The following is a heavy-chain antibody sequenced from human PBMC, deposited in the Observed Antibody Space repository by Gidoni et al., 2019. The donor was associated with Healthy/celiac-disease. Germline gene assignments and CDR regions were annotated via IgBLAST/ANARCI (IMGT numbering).Heavy chain of an antibody. CDR3: AKYRGYWLERRVSDY. CDR2: ISGSGGST. Sequence: EVQLLESGGGLVQPGGSLRLSCAASGFTFSSYAMSWVRQAPGKGLEWVSAISGSGGSTYSADSVKGRFTISRDNSKNTLYLQMNSLRAEDTAVYYCAKYRGYWLERRVSDYWGQGTLVTVSS. D-gene: IGHD1-1*01. V-gene: IGHV3-23*01. CDR1: GFTFSSYA. J-gene: IGHJ4*02.